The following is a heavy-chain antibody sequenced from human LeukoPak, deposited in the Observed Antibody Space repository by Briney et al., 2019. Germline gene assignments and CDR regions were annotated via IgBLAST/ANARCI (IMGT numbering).Heavy chain of an antibody. CDR3: AREGGSGSYYYYYGMHV. CDR2: INSDGSST. Sequence: QSGGSLGLSCAASGFTFSSYWMHWVRQAPGKGLVWVARINSDGSSTSYADSVKGRFTISRDNAKNTLYLQMNSLRAEDTAVYYCAREGGSGSYYYYYGMHVWGQGTTVTVSS. D-gene: IGHD3-10*01. V-gene: IGHV3-74*01. CDR1: GFTFSSYW. J-gene: IGHJ6*02.